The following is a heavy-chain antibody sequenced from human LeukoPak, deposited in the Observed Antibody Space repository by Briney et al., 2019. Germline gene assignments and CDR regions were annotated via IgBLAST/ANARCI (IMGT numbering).Heavy chain of an antibody. J-gene: IGHJ6*02. Sequence: GRSLRLSCAASGFTFSSYAMHWVRQAPGKGLEWVAVISYDGSNKYYADSVKGRFTISRDNSKNTLYLQMNSLRAEDTAVYYCARDVIEGGLYGSGSYSNGYYYYGMDVWGQGTTVTVSS. V-gene: IGHV3-30-3*01. CDR3: ARDVIEGGLYGSGSYSNGYYYYGMDV. D-gene: IGHD3-10*01. CDR1: GFTFSSYA. CDR2: ISYDGSNK.